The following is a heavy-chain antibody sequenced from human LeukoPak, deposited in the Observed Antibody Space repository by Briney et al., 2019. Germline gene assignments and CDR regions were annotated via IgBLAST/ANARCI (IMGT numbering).Heavy chain of an antibody. J-gene: IGHJ4*02. CDR2: IYYSGST. CDR1: GDSISSYY. CDR3: AREGGQWLERSFDH. D-gene: IGHD6-19*01. Sequence: SETLSLTCTVSGDSISSYYWSWIRQPPGKGLEWIGYIYYSGSTNYNPSLKSRVTISVDTSKNQFSLKLSSVTAADTAVYYCAREGGQWLERSFDHWGQGTLVTVSS. V-gene: IGHV4-59*12.